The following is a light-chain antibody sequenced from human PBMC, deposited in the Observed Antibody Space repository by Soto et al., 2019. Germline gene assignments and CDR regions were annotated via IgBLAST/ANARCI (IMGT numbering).Light chain of an antibody. CDR3: QQYNNWPPLT. Sequence: MTQSPATLSVSPGERATLSCRASQFIGSNLPWYQQKPGEAPRLLMYDASSRATGIPARFSGSGSGTEFALTISSLQSEDFAIYYCQQYNNWPPLTFGGGTKVEIK. J-gene: IGKJ4*01. CDR2: DAS. V-gene: IGKV3-15*01. CDR1: QFIGSN.